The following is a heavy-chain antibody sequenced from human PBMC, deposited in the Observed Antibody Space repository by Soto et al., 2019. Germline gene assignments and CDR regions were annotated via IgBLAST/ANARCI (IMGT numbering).Heavy chain of an antibody. J-gene: IGHJ6*02. V-gene: IGHV1-69*02. CDR1: GRTFSSYS. Sequence: QVQLVQSGAEVKKPGSSVKVSCEASGRTFSSYSIIWVRQAPGQGLEWMGRITPVLGIANYAQKFQGRVTITADKTTSTAYRDLSSLTFEATAVYYCARGGAVAGDPNLQRYYYGMDVWGQGTTVTVSS. D-gene: IGHD6-19*01. CDR3: ARGGAVAGDPNLQRYYYGMDV. CDR2: ITPVLGIA.